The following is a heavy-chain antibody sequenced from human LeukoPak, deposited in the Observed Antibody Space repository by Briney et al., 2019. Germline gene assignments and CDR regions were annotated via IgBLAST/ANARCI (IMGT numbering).Heavy chain of an antibody. CDR1: GGTFSSYA. Sequence: SVKVSCKASGGTFSSYAISWVRQAPGQGLEWMGGIIPIFGTANYAQKFQGRGTITTDESTSTAYMELSSLRSEDTAVYYCARAGERYYGSGSYPVYYYYYMDVWGKGTTVTVSS. V-gene: IGHV1-69*05. D-gene: IGHD3-10*01. CDR2: IIPIFGTA. J-gene: IGHJ6*03. CDR3: ARAGERYYGSGSYPVYYYYYMDV.